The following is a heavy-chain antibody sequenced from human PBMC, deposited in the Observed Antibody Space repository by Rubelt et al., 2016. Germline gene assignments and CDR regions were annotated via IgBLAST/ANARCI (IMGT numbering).Heavy chain of an antibody. D-gene: IGHD6-19*01. V-gene: IGHV4-59*12. CDR3: AGDPPDSSGWYGGRY. J-gene: IGHJ4*02. CDR1: GGSISSYY. Sequence: QVQLQESGPGLVKPSETLSLTCTVSGGSISSYYWSWIRQPPGKGLEWIGSIYYSGITYYNPSLKSRVTISVDQSTNQFSLKLSSVTAADTAVFYCAGDPPDSSGWYGGRYWGQGTLVTVSS. CDR2: IYYSGIT.